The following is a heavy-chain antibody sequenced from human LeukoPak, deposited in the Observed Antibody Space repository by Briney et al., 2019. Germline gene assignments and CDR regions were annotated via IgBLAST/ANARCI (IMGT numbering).Heavy chain of an antibody. D-gene: IGHD3-10*01. CDR2: IYHTGTT. Sequence: PSETLSLTCTVSGYSIISDYYWGWLRQPPGKELEWIGSIYHTGTTYYNPSLRSRVTISVDTSKNQFSLKLSSVTAADTAVYYCARGSTMVRGSYAFDIWGQGTMVTVSS. V-gene: IGHV4-38-2*02. J-gene: IGHJ3*02. CDR3: ARGSTMVRGSYAFDI. CDR1: GYSIISDYY.